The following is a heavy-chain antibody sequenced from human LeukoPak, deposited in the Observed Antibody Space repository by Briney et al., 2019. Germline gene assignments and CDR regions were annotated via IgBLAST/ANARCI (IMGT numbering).Heavy chain of an antibody. CDR2: ISTYDGDT. CDR1: GYSFKIYA. J-gene: IGHJ4*02. Sequence: ASVKVSCKTSGYSFKIYAISWVRQAPGQGLEWMGWISTYDGDTNYAQKVQGRVTMTTDTSTSTAYMELRSLRSDDTAVYYCVRDLGPRGFISPQGYWGQGTLVTVSS. CDR3: VRDLGPRGFISPQGY. D-gene: IGHD3-10*01. V-gene: IGHV1-18*01.